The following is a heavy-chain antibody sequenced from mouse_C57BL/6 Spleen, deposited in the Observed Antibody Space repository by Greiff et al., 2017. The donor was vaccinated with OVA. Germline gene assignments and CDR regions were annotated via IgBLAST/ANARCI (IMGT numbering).Heavy chain of an antibody. CDR1: GFTFSDYG. D-gene: IGHD1-1*01. V-gene: IGHV5-17*01. CDR2: ISSGSSTI. CDR3: ARTITTVVYYYAMDY. Sequence: DVMLVESGGGLVKPGGSLKLSCAASGFTFSDYGMHWVRQAPEKGLEWVAYISSGSSTIYYADTVKGRFTISRDNAKTTLFLQMTSLRSEDTAMYYCARTITTVVYYYAMDYWGQGTSVTVSS. J-gene: IGHJ4*01.